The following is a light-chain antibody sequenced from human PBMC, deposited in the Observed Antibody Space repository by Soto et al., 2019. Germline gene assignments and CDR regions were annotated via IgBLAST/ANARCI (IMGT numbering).Light chain of an antibody. V-gene: IGKV3-15*01. J-gene: IGKJ1*01. CDR1: QSISSN. CDR2: GAS. CDR3: QQYNNWPT. Sequence: LGMHRTPTSQSVPQVEGHTHYFWASQSISSNLAWYQQKAGQAPRLLIYGASTRATGIPARFSGSGSGTEFTLTINSLQSEDFAVYFCQQYNNWPTSGQGAKVDIK.